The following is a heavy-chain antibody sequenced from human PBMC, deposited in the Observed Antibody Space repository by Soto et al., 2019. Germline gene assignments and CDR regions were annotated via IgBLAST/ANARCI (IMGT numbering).Heavy chain of an antibody. D-gene: IGHD3-3*01. V-gene: IGHV3-23*01. Sequence: XGSLRLSCAAGGVIYNGSDTIWVRQVPGMVLECVTSISVSGGRTYYADSVKGRFTVSRDNSKNTLYLQLNNLRDEDTALYYCAKCPTIFGVVITFSYYYGMDLWGQGTTVTVSS. J-gene: IGHJ6*02. CDR2: ISVSGGRT. CDR3: AKCPTIFGVVITFSYYYGMDL. CDR1: GVIYNGSD.